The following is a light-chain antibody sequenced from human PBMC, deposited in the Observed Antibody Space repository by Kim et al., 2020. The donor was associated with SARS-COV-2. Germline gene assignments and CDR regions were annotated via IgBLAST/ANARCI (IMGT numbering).Light chain of an antibody. CDR3: QQTHSFPLT. CDR2: EAS. Sequence: DIQMTQSPSSVSASVGDRVTITCRASQDISIWLGWYQQKPGKAPKVLIYEASNLQSGVPSRFSGSGSGTDFTLTINSLQPEDFATYYCQQTHSFPLTFGGGTKVDIK. J-gene: IGKJ4*01. V-gene: IGKV1D-12*01. CDR1: QDISIW.